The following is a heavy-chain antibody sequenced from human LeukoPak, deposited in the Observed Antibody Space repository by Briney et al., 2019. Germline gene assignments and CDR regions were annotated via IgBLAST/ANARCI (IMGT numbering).Heavy chain of an antibody. D-gene: IGHD5/OR15-5a*01. V-gene: IGHV4-34*01. Sequence: SETLSLTCAVYGGSFSGYYWSWIRQPPGKGLEWIGEINHSGSTNYNPSLKSRVTISVDTSKNQFSLKLSSVTAADTAVYYCARGPGSTYFDYWGQGTLVTVSS. CDR3: ARGPGSTYFDY. CDR1: GGSFSGYY. CDR2: INHSGST. J-gene: IGHJ4*02.